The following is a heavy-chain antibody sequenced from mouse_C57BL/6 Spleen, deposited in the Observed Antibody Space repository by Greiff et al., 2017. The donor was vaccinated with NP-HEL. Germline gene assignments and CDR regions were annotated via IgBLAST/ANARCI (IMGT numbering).Heavy chain of an antibody. CDR3: ARGRDYGRYFDV. CDR1: GYSITSGYY. J-gene: IGHJ1*03. D-gene: IGHD1-1*01. Sequence: EVQLQESGPGLVKPSQSLSLTCSVTGYSITSGYYWNWIRQFPGNKLEWMGYISYDGSNNYNPSLKNRISITRDTSKNQFFLKLNSLTTEDTATYICARGRDYGRYFDVWGTGTTVTVSS. V-gene: IGHV3-6*01. CDR2: ISYDGSN.